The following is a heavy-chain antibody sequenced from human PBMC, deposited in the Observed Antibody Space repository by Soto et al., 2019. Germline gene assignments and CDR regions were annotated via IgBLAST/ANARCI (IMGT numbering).Heavy chain of an antibody. CDR3: ASPAGELRFLEWLPHYYYYGMDV. Sequence: SVKVSCKASGGTFSSYAISWVRQAPGQGLEWMGGIIPIFGTANYAQKFQGRVTITADESTSTAYMELSSLRSEDTAVYYCASPAGELRFLEWLPHYYYYGMDVWGQGTTVTV. J-gene: IGHJ6*02. CDR2: IIPIFGTA. CDR1: GGTFSSYA. V-gene: IGHV1-69*13. D-gene: IGHD3-3*01.